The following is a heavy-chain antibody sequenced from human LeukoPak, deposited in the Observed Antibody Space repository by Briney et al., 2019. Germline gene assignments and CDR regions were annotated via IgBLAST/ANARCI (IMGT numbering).Heavy chain of an antibody. V-gene: IGHV3-23*01. J-gene: IGHJ4*02. D-gene: IGHD3-22*01. CDR3: AKKGYYDGSGYYMYYFDH. CDR1: GFTFSIYA. Sequence: GGSLRLSCAASGFTFSIYAMSWVRQAPGKGLEWVSAISGRGGTAYYADSVKGRFTISRDNSKNTLYLQMNSLRAEDTAVYYCAKKGYYDGSGYYMYYFDHWGQGTLVTVSS. CDR2: ISGRGGTA.